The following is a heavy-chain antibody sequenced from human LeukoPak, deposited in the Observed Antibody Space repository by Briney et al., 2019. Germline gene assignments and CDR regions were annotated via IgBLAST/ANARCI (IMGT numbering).Heavy chain of an antibody. Sequence: PGGSLRLSCAASGFTFSSNWMHWVRQAPGKGLEWVSSINSGSTYTYYTESVKGRFTVSRDNAKNSLFLQMNSLRAEDTAIYYCARSLTTLTYEGYWGQGTLVTVSS. CDR3: ARSLTTLTYEGY. V-gene: IGHV3-21*01. CDR2: INSGSTYT. D-gene: IGHD1-1*01. CDR1: GFTFSSNW. J-gene: IGHJ4*02.